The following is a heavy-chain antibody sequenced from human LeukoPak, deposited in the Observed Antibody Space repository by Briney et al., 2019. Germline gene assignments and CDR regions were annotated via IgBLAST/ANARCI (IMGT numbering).Heavy chain of an antibody. Sequence: GGSLRLSCAASGFTFSNYAVSWVRQAPGKGLEWVSAISDSGGFTYYVDSVKGRFTISRDNSKKTLYLQMNGLRAEDTALYYCAKEDLYDGMDVWGKGTTVTVSS. CDR3: AKEDLYDGMDV. V-gene: IGHV3-23*01. J-gene: IGHJ6*04. CDR1: GFTFSNYA. CDR2: ISDSGGFT.